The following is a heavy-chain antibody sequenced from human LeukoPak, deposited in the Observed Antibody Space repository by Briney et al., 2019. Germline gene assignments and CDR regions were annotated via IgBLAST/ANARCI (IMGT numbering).Heavy chain of an antibody. CDR3: ARLLYYDFYMGV. Sequence: SDTLSLTCTASGGTISNDGYYWSWNPPLPGPDLECIRSINHSGPNYYHPSHRSRATTPLETTNKHYSQRLSSVTADATAEYCCARLLYYDFYMGVWGKGATVTASS. CDR2: INHSGPN. D-gene: IGHD2-15*01. CDR1: GGTISNDGYY. V-gene: IGHV4-31*03. J-gene: IGHJ6*03.